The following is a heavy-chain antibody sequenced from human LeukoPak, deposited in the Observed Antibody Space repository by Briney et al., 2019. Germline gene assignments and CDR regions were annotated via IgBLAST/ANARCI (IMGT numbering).Heavy chain of an antibody. CDR1: GVIVSGNY. Sequence: GGSLRLSCAASGVIVSGNYMSWVRQAPGKGLEWVSVIYNGGRAYYADSVKGRFTISRDGSKNTLFLQMDSLRAEDTAVYYCARAPFRGYTTGWYRYFDSWGQGTLVTVSS. V-gene: IGHV3-66*01. J-gene: IGHJ4*02. CDR3: ARAPFRGYTTGWYRYFDS. D-gene: IGHD6-19*01. CDR2: IYNGGRA.